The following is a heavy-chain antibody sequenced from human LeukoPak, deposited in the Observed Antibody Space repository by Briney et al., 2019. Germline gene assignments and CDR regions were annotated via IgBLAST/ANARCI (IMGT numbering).Heavy chain of an antibody. V-gene: IGHV3-23*01. CDR3: AKRVVVTNAFDI. J-gene: IGHJ3*02. CDR2: ISGSGGST. CDR1: GFSFSNSW. Sequence: PGGSLRLSCEASGFSFSNSWMSWVRQAPGKGLEWVSAISGSGGSTYYADSVKGRFTISRDNSKNTLYLQMNSLRAEDTAVYYCAKRVVVTNAFDIWGQGTMVTVSS. D-gene: IGHD3-22*01.